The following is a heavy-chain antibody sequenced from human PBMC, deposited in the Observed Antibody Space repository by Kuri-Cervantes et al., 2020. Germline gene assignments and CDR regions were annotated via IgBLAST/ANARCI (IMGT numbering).Heavy chain of an antibody. CDR3: AKVRRPRVLRPYYMDV. J-gene: IGHJ6*03. CDR1: SGSISTYY. CDR2: IVNTGST. Sequence: SETLSLTCSISSGSISTYYWSWIRQPPGKGLEWIGDIVNTGSTNYRPSLKSRVIMSVDTSKNQFSLKLSSVTAADTAVYYCAKVRRPRVLRPYYMDVWGKGTTVTVSS. V-gene: IGHV4-59*12. D-gene: IGHD3-3*01.